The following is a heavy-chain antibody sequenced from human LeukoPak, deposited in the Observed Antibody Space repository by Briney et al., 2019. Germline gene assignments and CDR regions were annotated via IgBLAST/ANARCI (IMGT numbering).Heavy chain of an antibody. Sequence: PSETLSFTCTVSGDSISLYYWSWIRQPPGKGLEWIGYIYYTGSTKSNPSLKSRVSISVDMSKNQVSLKLSSVTAADTAVYYCARFTDSGGYIDYWGQGTLVTVSS. CDR2: IYYTGST. D-gene: IGHD3-22*01. V-gene: IGHV4-59*08. CDR3: ARFTDSGGYIDY. J-gene: IGHJ4*02. CDR1: GDSISLYY.